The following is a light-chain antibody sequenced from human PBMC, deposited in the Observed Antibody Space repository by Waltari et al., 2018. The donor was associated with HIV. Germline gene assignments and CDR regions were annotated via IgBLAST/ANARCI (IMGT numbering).Light chain of an antibody. Sequence: AIRMTQSPSSFSASTGDKVTLTCRASQDVSTYLAWYQQKPGKAPKLLIYPASTLQSGVPSRFSGSGSGTDFTLTINCLQREDFATYYCQQYYDYPRTFGQGTKVEIK. CDR3: QQYYDYPRT. CDR2: PAS. J-gene: IGKJ1*01. CDR1: QDVSTY. V-gene: IGKV1-8*01.